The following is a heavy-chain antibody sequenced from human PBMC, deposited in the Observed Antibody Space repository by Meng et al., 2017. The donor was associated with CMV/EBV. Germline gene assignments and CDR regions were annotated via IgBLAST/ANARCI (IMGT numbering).Heavy chain of an antibody. V-gene: IGHV3-11*04. J-gene: IGHJ6*02. CDR2: ISSSGSTI. Sequence: GESLKISCAASGFTFSDYYMSWIRQAPGKGLEWVSYISSSGSTIYYADSVKGRFTISRDNSKNTLYLQMNSLRAEDTAVYYCARVGALPTFYGMDVWGQGTTVTVSS. CDR1: GFTFSDYY. CDR3: ARVGALPTFYGMDV. D-gene: IGHD1-1*01.